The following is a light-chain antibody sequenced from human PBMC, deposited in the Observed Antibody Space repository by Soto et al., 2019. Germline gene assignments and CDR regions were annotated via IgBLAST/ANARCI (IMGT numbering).Light chain of an antibody. Sequence: IILTQSPGTLSLSPGERATLSCRASQSLKRTFLAWYQHKPGQSPRLLISGVPSRAAGVPDRFSGSGSGTDFTLTISRLEPQDSAVYFCQQYDHSPRTFGQGTKVDIK. CDR3: QQYDHSPRT. J-gene: IGKJ1*01. V-gene: IGKV3-20*01. CDR1: QSLKRTF. CDR2: GVP.